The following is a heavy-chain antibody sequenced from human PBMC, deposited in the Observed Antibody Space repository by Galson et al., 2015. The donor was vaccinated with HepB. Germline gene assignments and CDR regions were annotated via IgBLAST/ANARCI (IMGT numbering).Heavy chain of an antibody. CDR3: AKGDTYYYDSSGSTLGD. V-gene: IGHV3-48*03. CDR2: ISSSGSTI. Sequence: SLRLSCAASGFTFSSYEMNWVRQAPGKGLEWVSYISSSGSTIYYAGSVKGRFTISRDNAKNSLYLQMNSLRAEDTAVYYCAKGDTYYYDSSGSTLGDWGQGTLVTVSS. J-gene: IGHJ4*02. CDR1: GFTFSSYE. D-gene: IGHD3-22*01.